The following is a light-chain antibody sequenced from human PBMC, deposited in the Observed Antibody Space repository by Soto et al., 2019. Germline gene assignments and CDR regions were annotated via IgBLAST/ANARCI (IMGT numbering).Light chain of an antibody. V-gene: IGKV3-20*01. J-gene: IGKJ1*01. Sequence: EIVLTHSPGTLSLSPGERATLSCRASQSVANNYLAWYQQRPGQASRLVIYDASSRATGIPDRFSASGSGTDLTLTISRLEPEDFAVYFCQQYSASPLTFGQGTKVEI. CDR2: DAS. CDR3: QQYSASPLT. CDR1: QSVANNY.